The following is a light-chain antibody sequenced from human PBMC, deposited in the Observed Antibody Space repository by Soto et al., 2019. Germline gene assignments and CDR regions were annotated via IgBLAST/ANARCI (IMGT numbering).Light chain of an antibody. V-gene: IGKV3-15*01. Sequence: EVVMRQSPATLSVSPGETATLSCRASQSVSNKLAWYQQRPGQAPRLLIYAGDTRATGIPDRFSGSGSGREFTLTISSLQSEDFAVYYCQQYNNWPPWTFGQGTKVEVK. J-gene: IGKJ1*01. CDR2: AGD. CDR1: QSVSNK. CDR3: QQYNNWPPWT.